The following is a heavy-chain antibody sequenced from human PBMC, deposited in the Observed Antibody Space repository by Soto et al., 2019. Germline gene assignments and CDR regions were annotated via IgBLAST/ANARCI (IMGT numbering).Heavy chain of an antibody. CDR1: GFTFSNYA. Sequence: GGSLRLSCSVSGFTFSNYAMHWVRQAPGKGLEYVSGITSDGDSTWHADSVKDRFTISRDNSKNTLFLQMSSLRVEDTAIYFCVKGNQLLRYYFEFWGPGALVTVSS. D-gene: IGHD2-15*01. V-gene: IGHV3-64D*06. CDR3: VKGNQLLRYYFEF. CDR2: ITSDGDST. J-gene: IGHJ4*01.